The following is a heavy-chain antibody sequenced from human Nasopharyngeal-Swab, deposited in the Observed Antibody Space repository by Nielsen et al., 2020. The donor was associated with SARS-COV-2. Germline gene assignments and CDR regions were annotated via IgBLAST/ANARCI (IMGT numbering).Heavy chain of an antibody. D-gene: IGHD1-1*01. J-gene: IGHJ4*01. CDR2: INHSGST. V-gene: IGHV4-39*07. CDR1: GGSISSSGYY. Sequence: SETLSLTCTVSGGSISSSGYYWSWIRQPPGKGLEWIGEINHSGSTNYNPSLKSRVTISVDTSKNQFSLKLSSVTAADTAVYYCARGRTGTTRSLNRFDYWGQGTLVTVSS. CDR3: ARGRTGTTRSLNRFDY.